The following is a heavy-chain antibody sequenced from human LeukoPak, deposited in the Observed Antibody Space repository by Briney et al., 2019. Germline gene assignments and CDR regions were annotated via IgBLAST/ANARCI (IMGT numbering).Heavy chain of an antibody. V-gene: IGHV4-31*03. D-gene: IGHD1-1*01. CDR1: GGSISSGGYY. Sequence: KSSQTLSLTCTVSGGSISSGGYYWSWIRQHPGKGLEWIGYIYYSGSTYYNPSLKSRVTISVDMSKNQFSLKLSSMTAADTAVYYCARLTRRSGNYFENWGQGTLVTVSS. CDR2: IYYSGST. J-gene: IGHJ4*02. CDR3: ARLTRRSGNYFEN.